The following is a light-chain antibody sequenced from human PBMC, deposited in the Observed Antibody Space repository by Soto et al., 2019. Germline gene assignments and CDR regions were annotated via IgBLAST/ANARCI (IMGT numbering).Light chain of an antibody. CDR1: QSVSSN. Sequence: EIVMTQSPAILSVSPGERATLSCRASQSVSSNLAWFQQKPGQTPRLLFNGASTRATGIPARFSGSGSGTEFTLTISSLQSEDFAVYYCQQYNNWLITFGQGTKVDIK. V-gene: IGKV3-15*01. CDR3: QQYNNWLIT. J-gene: IGKJ1*01. CDR2: GAS.